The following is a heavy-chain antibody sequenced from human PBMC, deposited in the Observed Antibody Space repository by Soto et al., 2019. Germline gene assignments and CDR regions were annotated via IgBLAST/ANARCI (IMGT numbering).Heavy chain of an antibody. Sequence: GGSLRLSCAASGFTFSSYGMHWVRQAPGKGLEWVAVISYDGSNKYYADSVKGRFTISRDNSKNTLYLQMNSLRAEDTAVYYCAKNQAAFRGGLDYWGQGTLVTVSS. D-gene: IGHD3-10*01. CDR2: ISYDGSNK. CDR3: AKNQAAFRGGLDY. CDR1: GFTFSSYG. J-gene: IGHJ4*02. V-gene: IGHV3-30*18.